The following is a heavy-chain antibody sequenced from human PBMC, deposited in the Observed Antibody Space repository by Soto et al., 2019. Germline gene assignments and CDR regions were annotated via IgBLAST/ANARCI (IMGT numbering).Heavy chain of an antibody. J-gene: IGHJ4*02. CDR2: INHSGST. D-gene: IGHD3-10*01. CDR3: ARPDGRGYYFDY. V-gene: IGHV4-34*01. Sequence: SETXSLTCAVYGGSFSGYYWSWIRQPPGKGLEWIGEINHSGSTNYNPSLKSRVTISVDTSKNQFSLKLSSVTAADTAVYYCARPDGRGYYFDYWGQGTLVTVSS. CDR1: GGSFSGYY.